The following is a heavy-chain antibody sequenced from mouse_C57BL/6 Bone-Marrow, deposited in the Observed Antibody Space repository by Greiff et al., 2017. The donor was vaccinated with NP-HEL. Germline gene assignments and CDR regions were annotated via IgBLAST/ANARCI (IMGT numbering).Heavy chain of an antibody. D-gene: IGHD2-5*01. CDR3: ARQVTFDY. CDR2: ISDGGSYT. CDR1: GFTFSSYA. Sequence: EVKLVESGGGLVKPGGSLKLSCAASGFTFSSYAMSWVRQTPEKRLEWVATISDGGSYTYYPDNVKGRFTISRDNATNNLYLQMSHLKSEDTAMYYCARQVTFDYWGQGTTLTVSS. V-gene: IGHV5-4*03. J-gene: IGHJ2*01.